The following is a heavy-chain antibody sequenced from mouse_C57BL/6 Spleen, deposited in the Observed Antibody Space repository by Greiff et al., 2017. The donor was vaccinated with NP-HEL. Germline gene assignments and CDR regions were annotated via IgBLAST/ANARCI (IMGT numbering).Heavy chain of an antibody. D-gene: IGHD3-1*01. CDR3: ARDRDRGPFDY. CDR1: GFTFSSYA. CDR2: ISDGGSYT. Sequence: EVMLVESGGGLVKPGGSLKLSCAASGFTFSSYAMSWVRQTPEKRLEWVATISDGGSYTYYPDNVKGRFTISRDNAKNNLYLQMSHLKSEDTAMYYCARDRDRGPFDYWGQGTTLTVSS. J-gene: IGHJ2*01. V-gene: IGHV5-4*01.